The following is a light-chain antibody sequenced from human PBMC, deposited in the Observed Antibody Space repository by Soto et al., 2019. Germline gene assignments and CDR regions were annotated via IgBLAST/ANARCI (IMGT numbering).Light chain of an antibody. J-gene: IGLJ2*01. CDR3: CSYAGSRVV. Sequence: QSALTQPRSVSGSPGQSVTISCTGTSSDVGGHNYVSWYQQYPGKAPKLMIYDVNKRPSGVPDRVSGSKSGNTASLTISGLQAEDEADYYCCSYAGSRVVFGGGTKVTVL. CDR1: SSDVGGHNY. V-gene: IGLV2-11*01. CDR2: DVN.